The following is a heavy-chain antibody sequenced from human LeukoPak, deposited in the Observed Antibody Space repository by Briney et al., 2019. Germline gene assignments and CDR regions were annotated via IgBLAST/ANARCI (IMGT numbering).Heavy chain of an antibody. J-gene: IGHJ4*02. CDR1: VYTFPPYS. D-gene: IGHD6-19*01. Sequence: AAVNVSFKTSVYTFPPYSINSVRQAPGQGRDWMGGISEYSGSTNYEQKIQGRVTMTTDTSTTKAYMGLRSLKSDDTAVYYCARGHSSGRDYYFDAWGQGTLVTVSS. V-gene: IGHV1-18*01. CDR2: ISEYSGST. CDR3: ARGHSSGRDYYFDA.